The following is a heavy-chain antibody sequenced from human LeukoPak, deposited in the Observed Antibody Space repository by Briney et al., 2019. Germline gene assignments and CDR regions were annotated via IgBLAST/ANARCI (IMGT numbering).Heavy chain of an antibody. Sequence: GGSLRLSCAASGFTFRCYAMYWVRPAPGKGLEWVSGVFGSGGSTHYADSAKGRFTLSRDNSKSTVYLQINSLRAEDTAVYYCANTTTGYSSCRFPGWPVYYRGQRTLVSVSS. CDR2: VFGSGGST. J-gene: IGHJ4*02. D-gene: IGHD6-19*01. V-gene: IGHV3-23*01. CDR1: GFTFRCYA. CDR3: ANTTTGYSSCRFPGWPVYY.